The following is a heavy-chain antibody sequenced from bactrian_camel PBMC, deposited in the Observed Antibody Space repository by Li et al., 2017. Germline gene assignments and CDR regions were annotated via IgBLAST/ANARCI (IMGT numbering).Heavy chain of an antibody. CDR1: GFTGPIML. V-gene: IGHV3S40*01. D-gene: IGHD2*01. J-gene: IGHJ4*01. CDR3: AAGLSRKPGSSGSWYEEQTRMSTA. CDR2: LYLGGGGP. Sequence: VQLVESGGGLVQAGGSLRLSCTASGFTGPIMLMSWFRQALGKEREVVAALYLGGGGPVLADSVKGRFTISQDNAEPTVYLQMNSLKPEDTAMYYCAAGLSRKPGSSGSWYEEQTRMSTAIGARGPRSPSP.